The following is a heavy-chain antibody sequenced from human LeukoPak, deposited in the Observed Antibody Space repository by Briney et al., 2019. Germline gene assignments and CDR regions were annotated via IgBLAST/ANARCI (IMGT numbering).Heavy chain of an antibody. CDR1: GYTFTGYY. D-gene: IGHD3-10*01. CDR3: ARDYYGSGSPPDY. V-gene: IGHV1-2*02. CDR2: INPNSGGT. J-gene: IGHJ4*02. Sequence: ASVKVSCKASGYTFTGYYMHWVRQAPGQGLEWMGWINPNSGGTNYAQKFQGRVTMTRDTSISTAYMELSRLRSDDAAVYYCARDYYGSGSPPDYWGQGTLVTVSS.